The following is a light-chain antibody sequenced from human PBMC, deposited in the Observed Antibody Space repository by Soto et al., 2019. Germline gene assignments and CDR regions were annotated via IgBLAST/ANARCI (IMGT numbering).Light chain of an antibody. CDR2: GAS. J-gene: IGKJ2*01. CDR1: QSFSSN. V-gene: IGKV3-15*01. Sequence: EIVMTQSPATLSVSPGERATLSCRASQSFSSNLAWYQHKPGQAPRLLIYGASTRATGIPARFSGSGSGTEFTLTISSLQSEDFAVYYCQQYNNWPPSTFGQGTKLE. CDR3: QQYNNWPPST.